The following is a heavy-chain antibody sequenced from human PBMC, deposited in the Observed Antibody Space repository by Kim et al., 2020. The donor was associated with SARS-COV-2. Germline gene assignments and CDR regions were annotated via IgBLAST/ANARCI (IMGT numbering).Heavy chain of an antibody. V-gene: IGHV4-34*01. CDR1: GGSFSGYY. CDR2: INHSGST. CDR3: ARNGVVVTATSTGGMDV. Sequence: SETLSLTCAVYGGSFSGYYWSWIRQPPGKGLEWIGEINHSGSTNYNPSLKSRVTISVDTSKNQFSLKLSSVTAADTAVYYCARNGVVVTATSTGGMDVWGQGTTVTVSS. D-gene: IGHD2-21*02. J-gene: IGHJ6*02.